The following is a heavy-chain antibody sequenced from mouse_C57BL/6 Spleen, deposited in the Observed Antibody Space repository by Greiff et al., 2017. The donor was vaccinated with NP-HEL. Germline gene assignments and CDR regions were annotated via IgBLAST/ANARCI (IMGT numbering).Heavy chain of an antibody. Sequence: EVKLMESGPGLVKPSQSLSLTCSVTGYSITSGYYWNWIRQFPGNKLEWMGYISYDGSNNSNPSLKNRISITRDTSKNQFFLKLNSVTTEDTATYYCARGPPIYYYGSSYGYFDVWGTGTTVTVSS. CDR1: GYSITSGYY. D-gene: IGHD1-1*01. V-gene: IGHV3-6*01. CDR2: ISYDGSN. CDR3: ARGPPIYYYGSSYGYFDV. J-gene: IGHJ1*03.